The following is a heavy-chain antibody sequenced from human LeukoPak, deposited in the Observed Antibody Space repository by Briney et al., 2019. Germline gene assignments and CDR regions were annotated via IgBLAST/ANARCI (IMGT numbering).Heavy chain of an antibody. J-gene: IGHJ4*02. D-gene: IGHD1-26*01. CDR2: IKEDGSER. V-gene: IGHV3-7*01. Sequence: GGSLRLSCEGSAFIFSGHWMNWVRQTPGRGLEWVASIKEDGSERQYVDSVKGRFTISRDNSKNTLYLQMNSLRAEDTAVYYCARDLELLFDYWGQGTLVTVSS. CDR1: AFIFSGHW. CDR3: ARDLELLFDY.